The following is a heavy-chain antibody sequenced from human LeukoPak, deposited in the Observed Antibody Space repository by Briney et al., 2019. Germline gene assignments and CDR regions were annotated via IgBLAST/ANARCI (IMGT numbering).Heavy chain of an antibody. J-gene: IGHJ4*02. CDR3: ARGVDSSSLFY. D-gene: IGHD6-13*01. Sequence: ASVKVSCKASGYTFTSYDINWVRQAPGQGLEWMGRINPNSGGTNYAQKFQGRVTMTRDTSISTAYMELSRLRSDDTAVYYCARGVDSSSLFYWGQGTLVTVSS. V-gene: IGHV1-2*06. CDR1: GYTFTSYD. CDR2: INPNSGGT.